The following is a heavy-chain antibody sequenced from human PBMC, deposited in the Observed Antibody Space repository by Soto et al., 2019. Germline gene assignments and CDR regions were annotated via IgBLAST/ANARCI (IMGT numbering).Heavy chain of an antibody. CDR1: GGSLSVYY. CDR2: INHSGST. J-gene: IGHJ6*03. Sequence: QVQLQQWGAGLLKPSETLSLTCGVYGGSLSVYYWSWIRQSPGKGLEWIGEINHSGSTNYNPSFKRRVPISVDTSNNQFSAKLTSVTAADTAVSYCALIPVRFSTCYSYTDVWGGGTTVTVSS. D-gene: IGHD3-3*01. CDR3: ALIPVRFSTCYSYTDV. V-gene: IGHV4-34*02.